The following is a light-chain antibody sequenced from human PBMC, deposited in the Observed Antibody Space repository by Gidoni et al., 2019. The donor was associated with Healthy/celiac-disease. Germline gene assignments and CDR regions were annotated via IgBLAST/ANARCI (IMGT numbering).Light chain of an antibody. CDR2: EVS. J-gene: IGLJ3*02. V-gene: IGLV2-14*01. CDR3: SSYTSSSTWV. Sequence: SALTQPASVSGSPGQSITISCTGTSSDVGGYNYVSWYQLHPGKAPKLMIYEVSNRPSGVSNRFSGSKSGNTASLTISGLQAEDEADYYCSSYTSSSTWVFGGGTKLTVL. CDR1: SSDVGGYNY.